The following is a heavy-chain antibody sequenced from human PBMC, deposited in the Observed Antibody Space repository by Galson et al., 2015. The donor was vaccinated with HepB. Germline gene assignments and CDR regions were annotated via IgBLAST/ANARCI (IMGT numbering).Heavy chain of an antibody. D-gene: IGHD6-19*01. V-gene: IGHV3-43*01. CDR1: GFTFGDYT. CDR2: ISWDGGST. CDR3: AKDTGFSGWLFDY. J-gene: IGHJ4*02. Sequence: SLRLSCAGSGFTFGDYTMHWVRQAPGKGLEWVSLISWDGGSTYYADSVKGRFTISRDNSKNSLYLQMNSLRTEDTALYYCAKDTGFSGWLFDYWGQGTLVTVSS.